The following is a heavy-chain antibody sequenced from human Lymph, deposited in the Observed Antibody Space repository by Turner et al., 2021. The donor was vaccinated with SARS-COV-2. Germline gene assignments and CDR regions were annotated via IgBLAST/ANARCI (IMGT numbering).Heavy chain of an antibody. CDR3: AKVRSIFGVVIGGMDV. Sequence: QVQLVESGGGVVQPGRSLRLSCAASGFTFSSYCMHWVRQAPGKGLEWVAVISYDGSNKYYADSVKGRFTISRDNSKNTLYLQMNSLRAEDTAVYYCAKVRSIFGVVIGGMDVWGQGTTVTVSS. V-gene: IGHV3-30*18. CDR2: ISYDGSNK. CDR1: GFTFSSYC. J-gene: IGHJ6*02. D-gene: IGHD3-3*01.